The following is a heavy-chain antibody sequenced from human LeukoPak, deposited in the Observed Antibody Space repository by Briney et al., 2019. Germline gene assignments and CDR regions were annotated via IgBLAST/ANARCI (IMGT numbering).Heavy chain of an antibody. V-gene: IGHV3-23*01. J-gene: IGHJ4*02. CDR3: AARSPVPTGYY. CDR1: GFTFSRYA. CDR2: ISDGGVIT. D-gene: IGHD4-17*01. Sequence: PGGSLRLSCAASGFTFSRYAMSWVRQAPGKGLEWISAISDGGVITFYADSVKGRFTISRDNSKNTLYLQMNSLRVEDTAVYYCAARSPVPTGYYWGRGTLVTVSS.